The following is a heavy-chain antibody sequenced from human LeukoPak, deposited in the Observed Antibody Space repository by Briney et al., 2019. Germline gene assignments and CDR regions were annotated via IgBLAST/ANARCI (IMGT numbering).Heavy chain of an antibody. D-gene: IGHD6-13*01. J-gene: IGHJ4*02. V-gene: IGHV1-18*01. CDR2: ISAYNGNT. Sequence: ASVKVSCKASGYTFTSYGISWVRQAPGQGLEWMGWISAYNGNTNYAQKLQGRVTMTTDTSTSTAYMELRSLRSDDTAVYYCARDWPGVAAAGTRALDYWGQGNPGHRLL. CDR3: ARDWPGVAAAGTRALDY. CDR1: GYTFTSYG.